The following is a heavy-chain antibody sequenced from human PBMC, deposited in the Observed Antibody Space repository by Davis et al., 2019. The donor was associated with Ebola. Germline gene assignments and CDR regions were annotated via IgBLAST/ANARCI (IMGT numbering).Heavy chain of an antibody. V-gene: IGHV3-7*03. CDR1: GFTFSSYW. Sequence: GRSLRLSCEASGFTFSSYWMSWVRQAPGKGLEWVANIKEDGSEKYYVDSVKGRFTISRDNAKNSLFLQMNSLRAEDTAVYYCARGGGRFLEWLLFDYWGQGTLVTVSS. D-gene: IGHD3-3*01. J-gene: IGHJ4*02. CDR2: IKEDGSEK. CDR3: ARGGGRFLEWLLFDY.